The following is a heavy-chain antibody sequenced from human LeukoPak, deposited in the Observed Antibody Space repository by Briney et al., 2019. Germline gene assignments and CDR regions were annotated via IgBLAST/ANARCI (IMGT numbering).Heavy chain of an antibody. V-gene: IGHV3-30*18. CDR2: ISYDGSNK. D-gene: IGHD3-22*01. J-gene: IGHJ3*02. Sequence: PGGSLRLSCAASGFTFSSYGMHWVRQAPGKGLEWVAVISYDGSNKYYADSVKGRFTISRDNSKNTLYLQMSSLRAEDTAVYYCAKDFGSSSGYWDDAFDIWGQGTMVTVSS. CDR1: GFTFSSYG. CDR3: AKDFGSSSGYWDDAFDI.